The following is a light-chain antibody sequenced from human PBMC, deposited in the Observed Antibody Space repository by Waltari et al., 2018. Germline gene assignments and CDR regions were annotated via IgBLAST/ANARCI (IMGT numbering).Light chain of an antibody. J-gene: IGKJ2*01. CDR3: QQYSTSSLYT. Sequence: DIQMTPSPSTLSASVGDRVTITCRASQSVSRWLAWYQQKPGQAPKFLIYLASTLESGVPSRFSGSGSGTEFTLTISSLQPDDFATYYCQQYSTSSLYTFGQGTKLEI. CDR1: QSVSRW. CDR2: LAS. V-gene: IGKV1-5*03.